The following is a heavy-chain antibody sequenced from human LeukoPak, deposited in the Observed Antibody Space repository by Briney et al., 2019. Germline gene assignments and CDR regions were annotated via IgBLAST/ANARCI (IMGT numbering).Heavy chain of an antibody. D-gene: IGHD3-10*01. CDR1: GYTFTSYD. CDR2: ISAYNGNT. V-gene: IGHV1-18*04. J-gene: IGHJ4*02. Sequence: SVKVSCKASGYTFTSYDISWVRQAPGQGLEWMGWISAYNGNTNYAQKLQGRVTMTTDTSTSTAYMELRSLGSDDTAVYYCARDRTYYYGPGSDYWGQGTLVTVSS. CDR3: ARDRTYYYGPGSDY.